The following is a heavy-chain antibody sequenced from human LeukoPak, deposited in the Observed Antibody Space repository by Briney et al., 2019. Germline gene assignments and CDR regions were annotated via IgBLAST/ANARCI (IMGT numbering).Heavy chain of an antibody. CDR3: VRDRAVAGIDY. CDR2: ISSSSSYI. V-gene: IGHV3-21*01. J-gene: IGHJ4*02. D-gene: IGHD6-19*01. Sequence: GGSLRLSCAASGFTFSSYSMNWVRQAPGKGLEWVSSISSSSSYIYYADSVKGRFTISRDNAKNTLYLQMNSLRAEDTAVYYCVRDRAVAGIDYWGQGTLVTVSS. CDR1: GFTFSSYS.